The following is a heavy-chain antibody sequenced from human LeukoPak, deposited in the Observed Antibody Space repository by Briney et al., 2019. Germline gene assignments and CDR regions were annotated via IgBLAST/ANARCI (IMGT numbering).Heavy chain of an antibody. Sequence: ASVKVSFKASGYTFTIYGISWVRQAPGQGLEWMGWISAYNGNTNYAQKLQGRVTMTTDTSTSTAYMELRSLRSDDTAVYYCATASITMVRGVIISYYYYGMDVWGQGTTVTVSS. CDR3: ATASITMVRGVIISYYYYGMDV. V-gene: IGHV1-18*01. CDR1: GYTFTIYG. CDR2: ISAYNGNT. D-gene: IGHD3-10*01. J-gene: IGHJ6*02.